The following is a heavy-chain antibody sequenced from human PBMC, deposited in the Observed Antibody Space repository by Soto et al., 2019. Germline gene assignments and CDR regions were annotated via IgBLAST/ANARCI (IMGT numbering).Heavy chain of an antibody. CDR2: ISAYNGNT. CDR3: ARGSGWSNYYYYGMDV. Sequence: QVQLVQSGAEVKKPGASVKVSCKASGYTFTSYGISWVRQAPGQGLEWMGWISAYNGNTNYAQKFQGRVTITADESTSTAYMELSSLRSEDTAVYYCARGSGWSNYYYYGMDVWGQGTTVTVSS. D-gene: IGHD6-19*01. V-gene: IGHV1-18*04. J-gene: IGHJ6*02. CDR1: GYTFTSYG.